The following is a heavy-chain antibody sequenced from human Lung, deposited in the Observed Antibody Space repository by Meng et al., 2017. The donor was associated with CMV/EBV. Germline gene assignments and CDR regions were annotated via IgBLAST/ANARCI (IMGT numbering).Heavy chain of an antibody. CDR3: ARDSISWYFDC. D-gene: IGHD6-13*01. Sequence: GGSLRLXCTASGFTFRNYGVHWVRQAPGKGLEWVAFIWSNGGTKFYADSVDGRFTISRDNSRNVVYLQMDSLRPGDTAIYYCARDSISWYFDCWGPGALVTVSS. CDR1: GFTFRNYG. V-gene: IGHV3-30*02. CDR2: IWSNGGTK. J-gene: IGHJ4*01.